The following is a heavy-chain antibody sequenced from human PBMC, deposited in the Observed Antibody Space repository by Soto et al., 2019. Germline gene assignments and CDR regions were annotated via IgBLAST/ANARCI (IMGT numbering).Heavy chain of an antibody. CDR2: ISSSSSYT. CDR1: GFTFSDYY. CDR3: ARENEQQLVHWYFDL. D-gene: IGHD6-13*01. Sequence: GSLRLSCAASGFTFSDYYMSWIRQAPGKGLEWVSYISSSSSYTNYADSVKGRFTISRDNAKNSLYLQMNSLRAEDTAVYYCARENEQQLVHWYFDLWGRGTLVTVSS. V-gene: IGHV3-11*05. J-gene: IGHJ2*01.